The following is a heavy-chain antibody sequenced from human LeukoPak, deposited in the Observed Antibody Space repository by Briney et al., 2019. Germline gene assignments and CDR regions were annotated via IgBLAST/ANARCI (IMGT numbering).Heavy chain of an antibody. CDR2: IYYSGST. Sequence: GSLRLSCAASGFTVSSNYMSWVRQPPGKGLEWIGSIYYSGSTYYNPSLKSRVTISVDTSKNQFSLKLSSVTAADTAVYYCARDSRDPGSSAYYYGMDVWGQGTTVTVSS. CDR3: ARDSRDPGSSAYYYGMDV. D-gene: IGHD3-16*01. CDR1: GFTVSSNY. J-gene: IGHJ6*02. V-gene: IGHV4-59*02.